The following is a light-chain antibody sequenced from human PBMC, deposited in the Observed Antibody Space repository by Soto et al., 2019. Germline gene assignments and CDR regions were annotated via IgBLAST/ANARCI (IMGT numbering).Light chain of an antibody. CDR3: QQYYSSPFT. Sequence: DIVMTQSPDSLAVSLGERATINCKSSQSVLYSSNNKNYLAWYQQKPGQPPKLLIYWASTRESGVPDRISGSGSGTDFYLTISSLQAEDVAVYYCQQYYSSPFTFGPGTRVDIK. J-gene: IGKJ3*01. CDR2: WAS. CDR1: QSVLYSSNNKNY. V-gene: IGKV4-1*01.